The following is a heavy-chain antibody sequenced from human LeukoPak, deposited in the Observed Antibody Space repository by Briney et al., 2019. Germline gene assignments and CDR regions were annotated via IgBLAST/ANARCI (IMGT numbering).Heavy chain of an antibody. J-gene: IGHJ4*02. V-gene: IGHV3-53*01. Sequence: PGGSLRLSCTVSGFTVSSNSMSWVRQAPGKGLEWVSFVYSGGNTHYSDSVKGRFTISRDNSKNTLYLQMNSLRAEDTAVYYCARRAGAYTHPYDYWGQGTLVTVS. CDR1: GFTVSSNS. CDR2: VYSGGNT. D-gene: IGHD3-16*01. CDR3: ARRAGAYTHPYDY.